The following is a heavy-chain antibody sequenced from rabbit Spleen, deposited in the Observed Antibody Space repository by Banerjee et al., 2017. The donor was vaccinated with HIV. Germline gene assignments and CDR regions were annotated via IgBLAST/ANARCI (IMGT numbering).Heavy chain of an antibody. CDR1: GFSFNNKYV. V-gene: IGHV1S45*01. Sequence: QEQLEESGGDLAKPGGSLTLTCTASGFSFNNKYVLWWVRQAPGKRLEWIACINNVTGKTVYASWSKGRFIMSRTSSTTVTLQMPSLSSAATATYFCARDLVAVIGWNFGWWGPGTLVTVS. D-gene: IGHD1-1*01. J-gene: IGHJ4*01. CDR2: INNVTGKT. CDR3: ARDLVAVIGWNFGW.